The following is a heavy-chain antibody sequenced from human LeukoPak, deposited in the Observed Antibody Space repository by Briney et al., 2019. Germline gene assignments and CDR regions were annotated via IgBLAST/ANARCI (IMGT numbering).Heavy chain of an antibody. CDR1: GFTLSSYS. Sequence: GGSLRLSCAASGFTLSSYSMNWVRQAPGKGLEWVSSISSSSSYIYYADSVKGRFTISRDNAKNSLYLQMNSLRAEDTAVYYCARQGVGVYYYYGMDVWGQGTTVTVSS. D-gene: IGHD2-15*01. CDR3: ARQGVGVYYYYGMDV. CDR2: ISSSSSYI. V-gene: IGHV3-21*01. J-gene: IGHJ6*02.